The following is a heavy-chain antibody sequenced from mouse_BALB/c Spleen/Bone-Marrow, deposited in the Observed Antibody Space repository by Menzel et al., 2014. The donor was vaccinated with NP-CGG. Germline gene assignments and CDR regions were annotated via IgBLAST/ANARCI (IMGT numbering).Heavy chain of an antibody. CDR1: GFTFSSFG. CDR3: ARDVPLYDVGFFDY. V-gene: IGHV5-17*02. Sequence: EVKLVESGGGLVQPGGSRKLSCAASGFTFSSFGMHWVRQAPEKGLEWVAYISSGSSTIYYADTVKGRFTISRDNPKNPLFLQMTSLRSEDTAMYYCARDVPLYDVGFFDYWGQGTTLTVSS. CDR2: ISSGSSTI. D-gene: IGHD2-14*01. J-gene: IGHJ2*01.